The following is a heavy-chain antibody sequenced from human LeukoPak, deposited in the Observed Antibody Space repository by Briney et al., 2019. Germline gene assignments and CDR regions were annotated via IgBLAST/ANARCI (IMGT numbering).Heavy chain of an antibody. CDR3: ARESFGAAAGTGFDY. CDR2: INPNSGGT. V-gene: IGHV1-2*02. J-gene: IGHJ4*02. Sequence: ASVKVSCKASGYTFTGYYMHWVRQAPGQGLEWMGWINPNSGGTNYAQKFQGRVTMTRDTSISTAYMELSRLRSDDTAVYYCARESFGAAAGTGFDYWGQGTLVTVSS. CDR1: GYTFTGYY. D-gene: IGHD6-13*01.